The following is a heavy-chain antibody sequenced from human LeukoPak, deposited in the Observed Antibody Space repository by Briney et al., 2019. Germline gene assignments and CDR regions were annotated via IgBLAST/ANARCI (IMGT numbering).Heavy chain of an antibody. CDR2: ISGSGDST. CDR3: ARAEIYSSSWYSPLL. D-gene: IGHD6-13*01. CDR1: GFTFSSYV. J-gene: IGHJ4*02. V-gene: IGHV3-23*01. Sequence: GGSLRLSCAASGFTFSSYVMSWVRQAPGKGLEWVSAISGSGDSTFYADSVKGRFTISRDNSKNTLYLQMNSLRAEDTAVYYCARAEIYSSSWYSPLLWGQGTLVTVSS.